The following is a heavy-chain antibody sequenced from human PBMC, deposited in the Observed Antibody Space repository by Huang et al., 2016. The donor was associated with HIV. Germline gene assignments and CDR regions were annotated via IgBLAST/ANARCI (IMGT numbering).Heavy chain of an antibody. V-gene: IGHV5-51*01. J-gene: IGHJ4*02. CDR1: GYNFDSYW. Sequence: EVHLVQSGAEVKEPGESLKISCQASGYNFDSYWMGWVRQMPGKGLEWGGGIYPGDSYTRYDPSLQGQVTISADQSINTAYLQWSSLKASDTAIYFCARQGLWLPPTDPFDYWGQGTPVTVSA. D-gene: IGHD3-10*01. CDR2: IYPGDSYT. CDR3: ARQGLWLPPTDPFDY.